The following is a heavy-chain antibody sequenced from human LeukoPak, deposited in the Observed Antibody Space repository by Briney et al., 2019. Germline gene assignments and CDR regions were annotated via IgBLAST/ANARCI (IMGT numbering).Heavy chain of an antibody. J-gene: IGHJ4*02. CDR3: ARRTPITMVRGVIHLYYFDY. CDR1: GFTFSSYW. D-gene: IGHD3-10*01. Sequence: GGSLRLSCAASGFTFSSYWMSWVRQAPGKGLEWVANIKQDGSEKYYVDSVKGRFTISRDNAKNSLYLRMNSLRSEDTAVYYCARRTPITMVRGVIHLYYFDYWGQGTLVTVSS. V-gene: IGHV3-7*04. CDR2: IKQDGSEK.